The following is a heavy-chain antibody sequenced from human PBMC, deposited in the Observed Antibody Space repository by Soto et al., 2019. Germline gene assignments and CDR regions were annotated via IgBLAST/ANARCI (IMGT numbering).Heavy chain of an antibody. CDR1: GFTFSSYA. Sequence: GGSLRLSCAASGFTFSSYAMHWVRQAPGKGLEYVSAISSNGGSTYYANSVKGRFTISRDNSKNTLYLQMGSLRAEDMAVYYCARDPSPTAMVTFSDYWGQGTLVTVSS. V-gene: IGHV3-64*01. CDR2: ISSNGGST. J-gene: IGHJ4*02. CDR3: ARDPSPTAMVTFSDY. D-gene: IGHD5-18*01.